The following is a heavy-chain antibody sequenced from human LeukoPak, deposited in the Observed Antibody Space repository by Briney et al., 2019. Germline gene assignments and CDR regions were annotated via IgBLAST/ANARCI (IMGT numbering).Heavy chain of an antibody. V-gene: IGHV1-3*01. D-gene: IGHD3-3*01. Sequence: ASVKVSCKASGYTFTSYAMHWVRQAPGQRLEWMGWINAGNGNTKYSQKFQGRVTITRDTSASTAYMELSSLRSEDTAVYYCARGSEDAYDFWSGHMDVWGQGTTVTVSS. CDR3: ARGSEDAYDFWSGHMDV. CDR1: GYTFTSYA. J-gene: IGHJ6*02. CDR2: INAGNGNT.